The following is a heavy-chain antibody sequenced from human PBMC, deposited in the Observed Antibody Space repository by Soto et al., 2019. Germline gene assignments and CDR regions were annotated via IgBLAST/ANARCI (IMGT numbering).Heavy chain of an antibody. CDR2: INPIFGTA. CDR3: AAENRGIAARRMDYYFDY. D-gene: IGHD6-13*01. V-gene: IGHV1-69*01. CDR1: GGTFSSYA. Sequence: QGQLVQSGAEVKKPGSSVKVSCKASGGTFSSYAISWVRQAPGQGLEWMGGINPIFGTANYAQKFQGRVTITAEESTSTVYMELSRLRSEETEVYYCAAENRGIAARRMDYYFDYWGQGTLVTVSS. J-gene: IGHJ4*01.